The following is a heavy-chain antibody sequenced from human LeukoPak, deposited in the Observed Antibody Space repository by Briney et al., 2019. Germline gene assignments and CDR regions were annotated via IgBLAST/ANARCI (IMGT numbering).Heavy chain of an antibody. CDR2: ISGSGGSI. CDR1: GFTVSSNY. J-gene: IGHJ4*02. CDR3: AKDHDIWTGEIDY. V-gene: IGHV3-23*01. Sequence: GGSLRLSCAASGFTVSSNYMTWVRQAPGKGLEWVSFISGSGGSIYYADSVKGRFAISRDNSKNTLYLQMNSLIAEDTAVYYCAKDHDIWTGEIDYWGQGTLVTVSS. D-gene: IGHD3-9*01.